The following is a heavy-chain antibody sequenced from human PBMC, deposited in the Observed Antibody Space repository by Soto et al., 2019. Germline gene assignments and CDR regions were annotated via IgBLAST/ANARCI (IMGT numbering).Heavy chain of an antibody. J-gene: IGHJ4*02. V-gene: IGHV3-33*01. CDR1: GFTFSSYG. Sequence: QVQLVESGGGVVQPGRSLRLSCAASGFTFSSYGMHWVRQAPGKGLEWVAVIWYDGSNKYYADSVKGRFTISRDNSKNALYLQMNSLRAEDTAVYYCARLGYCSGGSCSDGFDYWGQGTLVTVSS. D-gene: IGHD2-15*01. CDR3: ARLGYCSGGSCSDGFDY. CDR2: IWYDGSNK.